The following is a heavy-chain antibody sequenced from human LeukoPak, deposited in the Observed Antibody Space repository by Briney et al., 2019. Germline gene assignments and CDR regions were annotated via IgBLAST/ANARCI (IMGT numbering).Heavy chain of an antibody. D-gene: IGHD1-26*01. J-gene: IGHJ3*02. CDR3: AKFESTPESSIVGATGPDAFDI. Sequence: PGGSLRLSCAASGFSFSDYNMNWVRQAPGKGLEWVAYISSSSSTTHYADSVTGRFSISRDNSKNTLYLQMNSLRAEDTAVYYCAKFESTPESSIVGATGPDAFDIWGQGTMVTVSS. CDR1: GFSFSDYN. V-gene: IGHV3-48*01. CDR2: ISSSSSTT.